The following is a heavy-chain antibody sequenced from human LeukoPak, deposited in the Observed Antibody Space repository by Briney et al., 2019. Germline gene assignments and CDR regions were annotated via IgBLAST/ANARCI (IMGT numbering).Heavy chain of an antibody. CDR1: GFTFSDSA. J-gene: IGHJ4*02. Sequence: GGSLRLSCAASGFTFSDSAMHWVCQASGKGLEWVGRIRSKPNNYTTSYAASVKGRFTISRDDSKNTAYLQMNSLKTEDTAVYYCIVAAGKIDYWGQGTLVTVSS. CDR2: IRSKPNNYTT. D-gene: IGHD6-13*01. V-gene: IGHV3-73*01. CDR3: IVAAGKIDY.